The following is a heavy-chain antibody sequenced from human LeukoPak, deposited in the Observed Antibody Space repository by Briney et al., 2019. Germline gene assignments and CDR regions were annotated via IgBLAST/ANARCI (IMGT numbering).Heavy chain of an antibody. J-gene: IGHJ4*02. CDR1: GFTFSSYW. CDR2: IKQDGSEK. D-gene: IGHD2-2*01. V-gene: IGHV3-7*01. Sequence: PRGSLRLSCAASGFTFSSYWMSWVRQAPGKGLEWVANIKQDGSEKYYVDSVKGRFTISRDNAKNSLYLQMNSLRAEDTAVYYCAREGDIVVVPADGGFDYWGQGTLVTVSS. CDR3: AREGDIVVVPADGGFDY.